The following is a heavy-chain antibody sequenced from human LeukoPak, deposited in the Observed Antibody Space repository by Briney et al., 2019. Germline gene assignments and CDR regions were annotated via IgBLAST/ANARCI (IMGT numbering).Heavy chain of an antibody. Sequence: GGSLRLSCAASGFSFSNYAMSWVRQAPGKGLEWVSSISDSGAATYYADSVKGRFTISRDNAKNSLYLQMNSLRAEDTAVYYCARSWLLAAAGTYDYWGQGTLVTVSS. J-gene: IGHJ4*02. CDR1: GFSFSNYA. CDR3: ARSWLLAAAGTYDY. V-gene: IGHV3-21*01. CDR2: ISDSGAAT. D-gene: IGHD6-13*01.